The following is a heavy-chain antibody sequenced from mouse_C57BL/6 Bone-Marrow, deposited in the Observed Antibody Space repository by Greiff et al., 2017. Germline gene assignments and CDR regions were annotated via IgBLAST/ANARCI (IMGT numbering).Heavy chain of an antibody. CDR1: GYTFTSYW. J-gene: IGHJ3*01. CDR3: ARSGYDYRFAY. Sequence: VQLQQPGAELVRPGTSVKLSCKASGYTFTSYWMHWVKQRPGQGLEWIGVIDPSDSYTNSNQKFKGKATLTVDTSSSTAYMQLSSLTSEESAVYYCARSGYDYRFAYWGQGTLVTVSA. V-gene: IGHV1-59*01. CDR2: IDPSDSYT. D-gene: IGHD2-4*01.